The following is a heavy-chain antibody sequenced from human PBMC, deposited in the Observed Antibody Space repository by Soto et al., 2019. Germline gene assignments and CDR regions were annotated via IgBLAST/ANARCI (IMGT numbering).Heavy chain of an antibody. Sequence: GSSVKVSCEASGYTFTGYYMHWVRQAPGQGLEWMGWINPNSGGTNYAQKFQGRVTMTRDTSTSTAYMELRRLRSDDTAVYYCAGTTLYGTSSSDPWDPGTLLPVS. CDR1: GYTFTGYY. V-gene: IGHV1-2*02. D-gene: IGHD6-6*01. CDR3: AGTTLYGTSSSDP. CDR2: INPNSGGT. J-gene: IGHJ5*02.